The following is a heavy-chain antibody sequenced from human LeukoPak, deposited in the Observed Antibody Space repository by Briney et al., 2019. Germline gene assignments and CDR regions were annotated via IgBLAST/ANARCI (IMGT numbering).Heavy chain of an antibody. J-gene: IGHJ4*02. CDR2: VSASGGST. CDR3: AKSLGNQGVIDY. V-gene: IGHV3-23*01. CDR1: GFILRNHA. D-gene: IGHD3-10*01. Sequence: GGSLRLSCAASGFILRNHAMNWVRQAPGQGLEWVSGVSASGGSTFNTDSVKGRFSISRDNSKNTLYLEMNSLRPEDTALYYCAKSLGNQGVIDYWGKGTLVTVSS.